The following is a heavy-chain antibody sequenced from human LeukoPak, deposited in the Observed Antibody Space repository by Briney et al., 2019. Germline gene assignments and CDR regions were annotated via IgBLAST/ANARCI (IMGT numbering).Heavy chain of an antibody. CDR1: GYTFTSYG. V-gene: IGHV1-18*01. Sequence: AASVKVSCKASGYTFTSYGISWVRQAPGQGLEWMGWISAYNGNTNYAQKLQGRVTMTTDTSTSTAYMELRSLRSDDTAVYYCARVGVYSSGWYSLQANWFDPWGQGTLVTVSS. J-gene: IGHJ5*02. CDR3: ARVGVYSSGWYSLQANWFDP. D-gene: IGHD6-19*01. CDR2: ISAYNGNT.